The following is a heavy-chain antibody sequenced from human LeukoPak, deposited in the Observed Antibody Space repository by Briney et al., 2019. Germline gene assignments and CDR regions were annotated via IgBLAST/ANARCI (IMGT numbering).Heavy chain of an antibody. CDR2: LAYDGTNQ. J-gene: IGHJ4*02. Sequence: GGSLRLSCATSGFTFDIYAMHWVRHAPGKGLEWVALLAYDGTNQYYADSVKGRFTISRDNSKNTVYLQMTNLRPEDAAVYYCAKGGPLGDTNRFDQWGQGTLVSVSS. D-gene: IGHD2-8*01. CDR3: AKGGPLGDTNRFDQ. CDR1: GFTFDIYA. V-gene: IGHV3-30*04.